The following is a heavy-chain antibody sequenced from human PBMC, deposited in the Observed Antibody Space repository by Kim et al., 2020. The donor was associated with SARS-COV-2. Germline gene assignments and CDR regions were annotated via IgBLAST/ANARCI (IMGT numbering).Heavy chain of an antibody. CDR2: INPNSGGT. V-gene: IGHV1-2*02. D-gene: IGHD3-10*01. Sequence: ASVKVSCKASGYTFTCYDMHWVRQAPGQGLEWMGWINPNSGGTNYAQKFQGRVTMTRDTSISTAYMELSRLRSDDTAVYYCANQVRGVNRGTPEAFDYWGQGTLVTVSS. CDR1: GYTFTCYD. CDR3: ANQVRGVNRGTPEAFDY. J-gene: IGHJ4*02.